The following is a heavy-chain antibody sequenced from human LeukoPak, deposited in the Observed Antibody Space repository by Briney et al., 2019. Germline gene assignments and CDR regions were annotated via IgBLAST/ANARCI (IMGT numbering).Heavy chain of an antibody. CDR2: INPNSGGT. J-gene: IGHJ3*02. D-gene: IGHD1-26*01. V-gene: IGHV1-2*02. CDR1: GYTFTGYY. Sequence: ASVKVSCKASGYTFTGYYMHWVRQAPGQGLELMGWINPNSGGTNYAQKFQGRVTMTRDTSISTAYMELSRLRSDDTAVYYCARDNRPSEWEPPVADAFDIWGQGTMVTVSS. CDR3: ARDNRPSEWEPPVADAFDI.